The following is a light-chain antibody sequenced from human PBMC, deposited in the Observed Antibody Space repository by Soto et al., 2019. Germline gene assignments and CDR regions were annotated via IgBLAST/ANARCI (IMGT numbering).Light chain of an antibody. CDR1: QSVSNN. Sequence: EIVVTQSPTTLSVSTVERCTFSGRASQSVSNNLAWYQQKPGQAPRLLIYGASTRATGIPARFSGSGSGTEFSLSISSLQSGDFAVYYCHQSNDWWTFGQGTKVDIK. CDR3: HQSNDWWT. V-gene: IGKV3-15*01. CDR2: GAS. J-gene: IGKJ1*01.